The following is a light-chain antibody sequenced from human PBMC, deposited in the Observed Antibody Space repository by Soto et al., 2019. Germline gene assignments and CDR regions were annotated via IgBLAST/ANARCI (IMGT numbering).Light chain of an antibody. CDR1: NSNIGSNI. J-gene: IGLJ3*02. CDR3: VAWDDSLNGWV. Sequence: QSVLTQPPSASGTPGQRVTISCSGSNSNIGSNIVNWYKQLPGTAPKLLIYSYNHRPSGVPDRFSGSKSGTSASLAISGLQSEDEADYYCVAWDDSLNGWVFGGGTKLT. CDR2: SYN. V-gene: IGLV1-44*01.